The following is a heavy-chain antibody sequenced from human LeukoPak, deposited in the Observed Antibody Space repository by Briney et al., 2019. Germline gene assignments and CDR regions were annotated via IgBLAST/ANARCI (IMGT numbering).Heavy chain of an antibody. CDR1: GYSFTTYG. CDR2: IYPGDSDT. Sequence: GASLKISYKGSGYSFTTYGIVWVRPMPGKGLEWIGIIYPGDSDTRYSPSFQGQVTLSADKSITTAYLQWSSLKASDTATYYCARREENWFDPWGQGTLVTVSS. CDR3: ARREENWFDP. J-gene: IGHJ5*02. V-gene: IGHV5-51*01.